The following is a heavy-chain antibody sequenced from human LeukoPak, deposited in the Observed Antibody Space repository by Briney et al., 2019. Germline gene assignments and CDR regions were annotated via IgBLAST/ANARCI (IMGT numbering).Heavy chain of an antibody. Sequence: GGSLRLSCAASGFTFSSYAMSWVRQAPGKGLEWVSAISGSGGSTYYADSVKGRFTISRDNSKNTLYLQMNSLRAEDTAVYYCAKVGIVVVPAAIFRWFDPWGQGTLVTVSS. CDR2: ISGSGGST. D-gene: IGHD2-2*03. J-gene: IGHJ5*02. V-gene: IGHV3-23*01. CDR3: AKVGIVVVPAAIFRWFDP. CDR1: GFTFSSYA.